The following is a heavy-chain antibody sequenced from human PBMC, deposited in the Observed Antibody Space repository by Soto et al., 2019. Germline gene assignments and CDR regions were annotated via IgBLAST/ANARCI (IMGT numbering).Heavy chain of an antibody. J-gene: IGHJ3*01. CDR3: ARVSVLAPVTGAEILDF. V-gene: IGHV1-8*01. CDR1: GYSFTSYD. Sequence: QVQLVQSGAEVKKPGASVKVSCKASGYSFTSYDMNWVRQAPGQGLEWMGWVNPNSCDTDYAQKFQDRVTMTTDTSVKTAYKELSSLRSEDQAVYYCARVSVLAPVTGAEILDFWGQGTMVTVSS. D-gene: IGHD2-21*02. CDR2: VNPNSCDT.